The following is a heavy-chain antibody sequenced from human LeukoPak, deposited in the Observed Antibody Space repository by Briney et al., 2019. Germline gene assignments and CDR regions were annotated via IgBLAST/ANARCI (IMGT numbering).Heavy chain of an antibody. Sequence: GGSLRLSCAASGFTFSDYYMSWIRQAPGKGLEWVSYISSSGSTIYYADSVKGRFTISRDNAKNSLCLQMNSLRAEDTAVYYCARTETLWFGELLARPHFDYWGQGTLVTVSS. V-gene: IGHV3-11*01. D-gene: IGHD3-10*01. CDR1: GFTFSDYY. CDR3: ARTETLWFGELLARPHFDY. J-gene: IGHJ4*02. CDR2: ISSSGSTI.